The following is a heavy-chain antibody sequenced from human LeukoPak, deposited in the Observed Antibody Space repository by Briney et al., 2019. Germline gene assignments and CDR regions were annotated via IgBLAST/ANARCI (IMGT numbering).Heavy chain of an antibody. V-gene: IGHV3-74*01. Sequence: PGGSLRLSRAASGFTFSRYWMHWARQAPGKGLLWVSRINSDGSSTYYADSVKGRFTTSRDNAKNALHLQMNSLTAEDTAVYYCVLDLFSSFAFDIWGQGTMVTVSS. CDR2: INSDGSST. J-gene: IGHJ3*02. D-gene: IGHD3/OR15-3a*01. CDR3: VLDLFSSFAFDI. CDR1: GFTFSRYW.